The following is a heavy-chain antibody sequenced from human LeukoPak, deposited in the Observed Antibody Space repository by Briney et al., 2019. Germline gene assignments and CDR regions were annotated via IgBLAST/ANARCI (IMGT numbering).Heavy chain of an antibody. V-gene: IGHV4-38-2*02. D-gene: IGHD4-17*01. CDR1: GYSISSGYY. CDR3: ASTITVTTGY. Sequence: PSETLSLTCTVSGYSISSGYYWGWIRQPPGKGLEWIGSIYHSGGTYYNPSLKSRVTISVDTSKNQFSLKLTSVTAADTAVYYCASTITVTTGYWGQGTLVTVSS. CDR2: IYHSGGT. J-gene: IGHJ4*02.